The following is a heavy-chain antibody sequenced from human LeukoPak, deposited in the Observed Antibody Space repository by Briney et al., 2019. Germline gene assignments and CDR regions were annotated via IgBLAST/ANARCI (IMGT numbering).Heavy chain of an antibody. CDR3: ANKGKYCSSTSCPPDGAFDI. CDR1: GYSISSGYY. V-gene: IGHV4-38-2*01. CDR2: IYHSGST. D-gene: IGHD2-2*01. Sequence: PSETLSLTCAVSGYSISSGYYWGWIRQHPGKGVEWIGSIYHSGSTYYNTSLKSRVPISVATSKNQFSLKLSSVTAVDTAVYYCANKGKYCSSTSCPPDGAFDIWGQGTMVTVSS. J-gene: IGHJ3*02.